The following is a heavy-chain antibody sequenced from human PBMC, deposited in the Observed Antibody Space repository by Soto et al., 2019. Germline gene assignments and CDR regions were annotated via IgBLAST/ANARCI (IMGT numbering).Heavy chain of an antibody. CDR3: ASGREYSSSPAAFDI. CDR1: GGSISSSSYY. CDR2: IYYSGST. D-gene: IGHD6-6*01. Sequence: TLSLTCTVSGGSISSSSYYWGWIRQPPGKGLEWIGSIYYSGSTYYNPSLKSRVTISVDTSKNQFSLKLSSVTAADTAVYYCASGREYSSSPAAFDIWGQGTMVTVSS. J-gene: IGHJ3*02. V-gene: IGHV4-39*01.